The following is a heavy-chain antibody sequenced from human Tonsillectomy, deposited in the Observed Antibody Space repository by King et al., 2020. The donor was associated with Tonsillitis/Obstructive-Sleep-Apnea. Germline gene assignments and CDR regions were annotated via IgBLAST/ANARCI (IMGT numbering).Heavy chain of an antibody. CDR3: ARATGNDNAAGNWFDP. J-gene: IGHJ5*02. Sequence: VQLVESGAEVKKPGSSVKVSCKASGGTLSSYGISWVRQSPGQGLEWMGRIIPILDKATYAQKFQGRVTITADKSTITANMELTSLTSEDTAVYYCARATGNDNAAGNWFDPWGQGNLVTVSS. CDR1: GGTLSSYG. D-gene: IGHD1-14*01. CDR2: IIPILDKA. V-gene: IGHV1-69*09.